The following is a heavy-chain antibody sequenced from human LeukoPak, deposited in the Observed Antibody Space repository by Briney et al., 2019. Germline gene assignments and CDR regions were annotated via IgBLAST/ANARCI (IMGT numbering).Heavy chain of an antibody. CDR1: NYTFTTYG. CDR2: INAYNGNT. Sequence: ASVKVSCTASNYTFTTYGISWVRQVPGQGLEWMGWINAYNGNTNYAQKLQGRVTMTTDTSTSTAYTELRSLRSDDTAVYYCARAPYYYGMDVWGQGTTVTVSS. CDR3: ARAPYYYGMDV. V-gene: IGHV1-18*01. J-gene: IGHJ6*02.